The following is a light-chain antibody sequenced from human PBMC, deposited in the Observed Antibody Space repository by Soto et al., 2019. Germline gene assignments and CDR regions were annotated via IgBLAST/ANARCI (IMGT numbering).Light chain of an antibody. J-gene: IGKJ5*01. CDR2: DAS. CDR3: QQYDNVPPS. CDR1: QDISNY. V-gene: IGKV1-33*01. Sequence: DIQMTQSPSFLSASVGDRVTITCQASQDISNYLNWYQQKPGKAPKLLIYDASTLETGVPSRFSGSGSGTDFTFTISSLQSEDIATYYCQQYDNVPPSFGQGTRLEIK.